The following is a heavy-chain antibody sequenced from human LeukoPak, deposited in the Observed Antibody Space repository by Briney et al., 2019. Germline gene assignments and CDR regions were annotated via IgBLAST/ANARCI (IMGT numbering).Heavy chain of an antibody. J-gene: IGHJ4*02. Sequence: SETLSLTCTVSGGSISSYYWSWIRQPPGKGLEWIGYIYYSGSTNYNPSLKSRVTISVDTSKNQFSLKLSSVTAADTAVYYCASLTPKCYDRSGYFDYWGQGTLVSVSS. CDR1: GGSISSYY. V-gene: IGHV4-59*01. CDR2: IYYSGST. CDR3: ASLTPKCYDRSGYFDY. D-gene: IGHD3-22*01.